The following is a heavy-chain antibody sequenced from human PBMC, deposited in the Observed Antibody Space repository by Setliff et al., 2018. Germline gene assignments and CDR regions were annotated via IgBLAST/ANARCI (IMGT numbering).Heavy chain of an antibody. V-gene: IGHV4-61*09. J-gene: IGHJ6*03. CDR3: ARMSGFQYIDV. CDR1: DDSISSRRYY. Sequence: TSETLSLTCTVSDDSISSRRYYWGWFRQPAGKRLEWIGQIYTSWSTNYNPSFNSRVTISLDTSKNQLSLSLKTVTAADTAVYYCARMSGFQYIDVWGEGTTVTVSS. CDR2: IYTSWST. D-gene: IGHD3-3*01.